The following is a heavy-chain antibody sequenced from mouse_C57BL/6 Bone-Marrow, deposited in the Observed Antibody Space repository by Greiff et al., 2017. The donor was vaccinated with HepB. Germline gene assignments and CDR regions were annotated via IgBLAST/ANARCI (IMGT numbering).Heavy chain of an antibody. V-gene: IGHV1-72*01. J-gene: IGHJ2*01. Sequence: QVHVKQPGAELVKPGASVKLSCKASGYTFTSYWMHWVKQRPGRGLEWIGRIDPNSGGTKYNEKFKSKATLTVDKPSSTAYMQLSSLTSEDSAVYYCARLGDGWVYYFDYWGQGTTLTVSS. CDR2: IDPNSGGT. D-gene: IGHD1-2*01. CDR1: GYTFTSYW. CDR3: ARLGDGWVYYFDY.